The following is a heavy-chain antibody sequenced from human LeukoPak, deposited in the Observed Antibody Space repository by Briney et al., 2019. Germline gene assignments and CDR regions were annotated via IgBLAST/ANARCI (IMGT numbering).Heavy chain of an antibody. CDR1: GFTFSSYS. CDR3: ARDLHGAYYDSSGYPGAFDI. V-gene: IGHV3-48*02. Sequence: GGSLRLSCAASGFTFSSYSMNWVRQAPGKGLEWVSYISSSSSTIYYADSVKGRFTISRDNAKNSLHLQMNSLRDEDTAVYYCARDLHGAYYDSSGYPGAFDIWGQGTMVTVSS. D-gene: IGHD3-22*01. CDR2: ISSSSSTI. J-gene: IGHJ3*02.